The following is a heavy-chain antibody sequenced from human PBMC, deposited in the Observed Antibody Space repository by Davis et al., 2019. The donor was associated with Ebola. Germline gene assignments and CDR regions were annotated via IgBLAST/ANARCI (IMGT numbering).Heavy chain of an antibody. V-gene: IGHV1-18*01. J-gene: IGHJ6*02. Sequence: ASVKVSCKASGYTFTSYGISWVRQAPGQGLEWMGWISSYNGNTNYAQKPQGRVTMTTDTSTSTAYMDLRSLRSDDTAVYYCARDREYYDILTGYSQADYYYYYGMDVWGQGTTVTVSS. CDR1: GYTFTSYG. CDR3: ARDREYYDILTGYSQADYYYYYGMDV. D-gene: IGHD3-9*01. CDR2: ISSYNGNT.